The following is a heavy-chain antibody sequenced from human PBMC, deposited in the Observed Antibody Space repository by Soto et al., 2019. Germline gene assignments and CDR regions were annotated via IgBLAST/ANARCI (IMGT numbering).Heavy chain of an antibody. CDR1: GFTFSSYA. V-gene: IGHV3-23*01. D-gene: IGHD3-10*01. CDR3: AKDLYGSGSYGLGY. CDR2: ISGSGGST. Sequence: GGSLRLSCAASGFTFSSYAMSWVRQAPGKGLEWVSAISGSGGSTYYADSVKGRFTISRDNSKNTLYLQMNSLRAEDTAVYYCAKDLYGSGSYGLGYWGQGTLVTVSS. J-gene: IGHJ4*02.